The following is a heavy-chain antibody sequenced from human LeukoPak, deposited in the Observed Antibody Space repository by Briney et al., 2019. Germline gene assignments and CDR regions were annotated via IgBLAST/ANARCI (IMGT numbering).Heavy chain of an antibody. V-gene: IGHV3-20*04. Sequence: GGSLRLSCAASGFTFDDYGMSWVRQAPGKGLEWVSGINWNGGSTGYADSVKGRFTISRDNAKDSLYLQMNSLRAGDTALYYCARFNGDYYRIDYWGQGTLVTVSS. J-gene: IGHJ4*02. CDR1: GFTFDDYG. D-gene: IGHD4-17*01. CDR3: ARFNGDYYRIDY. CDR2: INWNGGST.